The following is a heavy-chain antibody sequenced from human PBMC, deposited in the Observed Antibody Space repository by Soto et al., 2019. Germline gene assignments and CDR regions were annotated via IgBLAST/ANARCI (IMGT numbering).Heavy chain of an antibody. J-gene: IGHJ4*02. Sequence: GGSLRLSCAASGFTFISYDMNWVRPAPGKGLEWVSGVSASGSITSYADSAKGRFTISRDNAKNTVFLQMTGLRAEDTAVYFCAKGDCSGGRCYRGFDYWGQGTLVTVSS. V-gene: IGHV3-23*01. CDR3: AKGDCSGGRCYRGFDY. CDR2: VSASGSIT. CDR1: GFTFISYD. D-gene: IGHD2-15*01.